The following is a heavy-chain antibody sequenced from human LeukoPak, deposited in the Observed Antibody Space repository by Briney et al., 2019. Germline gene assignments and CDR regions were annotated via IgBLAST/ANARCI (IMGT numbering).Heavy chain of an antibody. D-gene: IGHD3-22*01. CDR1: GFTFSNYW. CDR3: ARDLGQYYDTSDNWFDP. V-gene: IGHV3-74*01. CDR2: INSDGINT. Sequence: GGSLRLSCAASGFTFSNYWMHWVRQAPGKGLVWVSRINSDGINTSYADSVKGRFTISRNNAKNTLNLQMNSLRAEDTAVYYCARDLGQYYDTSDNWFDPWGQGTLVTVSS. J-gene: IGHJ5*02.